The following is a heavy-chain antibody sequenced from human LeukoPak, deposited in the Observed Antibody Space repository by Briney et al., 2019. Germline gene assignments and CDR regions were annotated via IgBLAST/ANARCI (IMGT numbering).Heavy chain of an antibody. V-gene: IGHV3-30*10. CDR1: GFTFNIYA. CDR3: ARNWEFDY. Sequence: PGRSLRLSCAASGFTFNIYAMHWVRQAPGKGLECVALISYDESKKYYIDSVMGRFTISRDNSKNTLYLQMNSLRAEETAVYYCARNWEFDYWGQGTLVTVSS. D-gene: IGHD1-26*01. CDR2: ISYDESKK. J-gene: IGHJ4*02.